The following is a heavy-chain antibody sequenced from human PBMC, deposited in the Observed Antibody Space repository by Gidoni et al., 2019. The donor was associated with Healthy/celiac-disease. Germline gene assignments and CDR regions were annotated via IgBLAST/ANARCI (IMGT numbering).Heavy chain of an antibody. Sequence: QPPGKGLEWIGEINHSGSTNYNPSLKSRVTISVDTSKNQFSLKLSSVTAADTAVYYCARGRGYYGSGSPMYGPPVYYMDVWGKGTTVTVSS. J-gene: IGHJ6*03. V-gene: IGHV4-34*01. CDR3: ARGRGYYGSGSPMYGPPVYYMDV. CDR2: INHSGST. D-gene: IGHD3-10*01.